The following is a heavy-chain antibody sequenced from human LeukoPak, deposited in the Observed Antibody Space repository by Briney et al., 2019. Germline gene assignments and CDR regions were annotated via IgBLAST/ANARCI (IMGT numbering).Heavy chain of an antibody. Sequence: ASVKVSCKASGYTFTNYYMHWVRQAPGQGLEWMGWINPYSGDTNYAQKFQGRVTMTRDTSITTAYMDLSRLKSDDTAVYYCARASYGGTLRIDDYWGQGTLVTVSS. J-gene: IGHJ4*02. V-gene: IGHV1-2*02. D-gene: IGHD1-1*01. CDR3: ARASYGGTLRIDDY. CDR1: GYTFTNYY. CDR2: INPYSGDT.